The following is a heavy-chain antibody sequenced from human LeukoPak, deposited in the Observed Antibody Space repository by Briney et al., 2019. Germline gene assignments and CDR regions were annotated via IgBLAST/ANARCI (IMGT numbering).Heavy chain of an antibody. CDR1: GGSISSYY. CDR2: ISTSGST. CDR3: SAYYYDSSGDY. V-gene: IGHV4-4*07. Sequence: SETLSLTCTVSGGSISSYYWSWIRQPAGKGLESIGHISTSGSTNYNPSLKSRVTMSVDTSKNQFSLKLSSVTAADTAVYYCSAYYYDSSGDYWGQGTLVTVSS. D-gene: IGHD3-22*01. J-gene: IGHJ4*02.